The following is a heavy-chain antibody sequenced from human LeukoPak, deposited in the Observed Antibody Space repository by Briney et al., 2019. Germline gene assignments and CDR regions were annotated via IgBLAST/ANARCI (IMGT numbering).Heavy chain of an antibody. CDR3: AYYYDSSGYSP. J-gene: IGHJ5*02. CDR1: GFTFSSYS. D-gene: IGHD3-22*01. CDR2: ISSSSSYI. Sequence: GGSLRLSCAASGFTFSSYSMNWVRQAPGKGLEWVSSISSSSSYIYYADLVKGRFTISRDNAKNSLYLQMNSLRAEDTAVYYCAYYYDSSGYSPWGQGTLVTVSS. V-gene: IGHV3-21*01.